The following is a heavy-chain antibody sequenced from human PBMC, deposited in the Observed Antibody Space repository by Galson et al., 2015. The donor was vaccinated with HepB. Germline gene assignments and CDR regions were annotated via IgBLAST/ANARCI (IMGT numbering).Heavy chain of an antibody. J-gene: IGHJ6*02. CDR1: GYTFSGYY. CDR2: INPNSGGT. V-gene: IGHV1-2*06. CDR3: ARNEGSHYYYGMDV. D-gene: IGHD3-10*01. Sequence: SVKVSCKAAGYTFSGYYINWVRQAPGQGLEWMGRINPNSGGTNYAQKFQGRVTMTGNKSIRTVQMELTRLRYEDTAVYYWARNEGSHYYYGMDVWGQGTTVTVSS.